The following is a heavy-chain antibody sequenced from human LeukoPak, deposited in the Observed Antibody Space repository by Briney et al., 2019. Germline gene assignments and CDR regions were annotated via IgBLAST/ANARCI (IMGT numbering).Heavy chain of an antibody. D-gene: IGHD3-22*01. J-gene: IGHJ4*02. Sequence: GRSLRLSCAASGFTFSSYAMHWVRQAPGKGLEWVAVISYDGSNKYYADSVKGRFTISRDNSKNTLYLQMNSLRAEDTAVYYCARVRANYYDRWGQGTLVTVSS. CDR3: ARVRANYYDR. CDR2: ISYDGSNK. V-gene: IGHV3-30*14. CDR1: GFTFSSYA.